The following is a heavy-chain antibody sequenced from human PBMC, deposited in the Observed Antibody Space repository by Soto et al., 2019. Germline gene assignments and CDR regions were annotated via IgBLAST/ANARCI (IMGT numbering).Heavy chain of an antibody. J-gene: IGHJ5*02. V-gene: IGHV3-64*01. CDR3: AKWDLMVRGSHPSNWFDP. Sequence: VGPLRLSCAASGFTFSGYAMHWVRQAPGKALEYVSAISSNGGSTYYANSVKGRFTVSRDNSKNTLYLQMGSLRAEDMAVYYCAKWDLMVRGSHPSNWFDPWGKGTLVTVSS. CDR1: GFTFSGYA. CDR2: ISSNGGST. D-gene: IGHD3-10*01.